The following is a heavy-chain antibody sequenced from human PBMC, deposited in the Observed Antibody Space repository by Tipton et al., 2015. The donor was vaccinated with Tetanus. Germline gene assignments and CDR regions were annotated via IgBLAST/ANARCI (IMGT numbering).Heavy chain of an antibody. CDR1: GGSFSTYY. V-gene: IGHV4-59*01. D-gene: IGHD4-17*01. CDR3: AREQLDCGVLHFDY. J-gene: IGHJ4*02. Sequence: TLSLTCTVSGGSFSTYYWSWIRQPPGKGLEWIGYIYYSGSTNYNPSLKSRVTISVDTSKNQFSLKLSSVTAADTAVYYCAREQLDCGVLHFDYWGQGPLVAVSS. CDR2: IYYSGST.